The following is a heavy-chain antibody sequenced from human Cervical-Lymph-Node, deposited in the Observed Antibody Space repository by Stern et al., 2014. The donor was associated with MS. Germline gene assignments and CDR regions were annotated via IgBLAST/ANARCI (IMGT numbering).Heavy chain of an antibody. D-gene: IGHD4-17*01. CDR3: ASPRGYGDQLDY. Sequence: EVQLVESGGGLVQPGGSLRLSCVASGFTFSSHSMNWVRQAPGKGLEWVSYISSRSSTIYYADSVKGRFTISRENAKNSLYLQMNSLRVEDTAVYYCASPRGYGDQLDYWGQGTLITVFS. CDR2: ISSRSSTI. V-gene: IGHV3-48*01. CDR1: GFTFSSHS. J-gene: IGHJ4*02.